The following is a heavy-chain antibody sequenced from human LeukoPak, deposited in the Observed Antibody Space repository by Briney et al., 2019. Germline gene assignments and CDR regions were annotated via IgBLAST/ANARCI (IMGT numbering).Heavy chain of an antibody. Sequence: GGSLRLSCVVSGFNFSNYWMSWVRQAPGKGLEWVANIKQDGGEKYYVDSVKGRFTIFRDNAKNSMSMQMNSLRAEDTAVYYCARDLGQYYDTSDNWFDPWGQGTLVTVSS. D-gene: IGHD3-22*01. J-gene: IGHJ5*02. CDR1: GFNFSNYW. CDR2: IKQDGGEK. CDR3: ARDLGQYYDTSDNWFDP. V-gene: IGHV3-7*01.